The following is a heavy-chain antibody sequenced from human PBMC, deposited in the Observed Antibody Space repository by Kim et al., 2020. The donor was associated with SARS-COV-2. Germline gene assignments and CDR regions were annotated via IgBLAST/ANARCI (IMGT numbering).Heavy chain of an antibody. V-gene: IGHV1-69*13. CDR1: GGTFSSYA. D-gene: IGHD3-9*01. CDR3: ARLYDILTGYNYYYYGMDV. CDR2: IIPIFGTA. J-gene: IGHJ6*02. Sequence: SVKVSCKASGGTFSSYAISWVRQAPGQGLEWMGGIIPIFGTANYAQKFQGRVTITADESTSTAYMELSSLRSEDTAVYYCARLYDILTGYNYYYYGMDVWGQGTTVTVSS.